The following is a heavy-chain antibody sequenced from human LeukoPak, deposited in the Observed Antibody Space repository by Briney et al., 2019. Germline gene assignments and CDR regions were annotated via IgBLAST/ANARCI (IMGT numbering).Heavy chain of an antibody. CDR2: IYRGGST. J-gene: IGHJ4*02. CDR3: ARVGGTYFDY. V-gene: IGHV3-53*01. Sequence: PGGSLRLSCAASGFTVSSNYMSWVRQTPGKGLEWVSVIYRGGSTYYADSVKGRFTSSRDNSKNTLYLQMNSLRAEDTAVYYCARVGGTYFDYWGQGTLVTVSS. CDR1: GFTVSSNY. D-gene: IGHD1-7*01.